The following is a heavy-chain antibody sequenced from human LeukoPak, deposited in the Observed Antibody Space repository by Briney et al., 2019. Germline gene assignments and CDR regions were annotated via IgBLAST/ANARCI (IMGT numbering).Heavy chain of an antibody. CDR3: ARDWGIAAGSGYFDY. CDR1: GFTFSSYA. CDR2: ISYDGSNK. Sequence: GGSLRLSCAASGFTFSSYAMHWVRQTPGKGLEWVAVISYDGSNKYYADSVKGRFTISRDNSKNTLYLQMNSLRAEDTAVYYCARDWGIAAGSGYFDYWGQGTLVTVSS. D-gene: IGHD6-13*01. J-gene: IGHJ4*02. V-gene: IGHV3-30-3*01.